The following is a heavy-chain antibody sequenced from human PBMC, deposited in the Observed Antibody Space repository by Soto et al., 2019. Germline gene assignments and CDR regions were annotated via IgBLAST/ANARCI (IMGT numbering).Heavy chain of an antibody. J-gene: IGHJ5*02. D-gene: IGHD2-2*01. CDR2: IYHSGTT. V-gene: IGHV4-31*03. CDR3: AMVRGNQLLGWFDP. CDR1: GGSISSGGYY. Sequence: QVQLQESGPGLVKPSQTLSLTCTVSGGSISSGGYYWSWIRQHTGKGLEWIGYIYHSGTTYYNPSLKSRVTISVDTSKNQFSLKLTSVTAADTAVYYCAMVRGNQLLGWFDPWGQGTLVTVSA.